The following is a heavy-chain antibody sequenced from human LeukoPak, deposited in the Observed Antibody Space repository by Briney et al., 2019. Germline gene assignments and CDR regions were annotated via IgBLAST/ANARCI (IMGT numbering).Heavy chain of an antibody. J-gene: IGHJ4*02. V-gene: IGHV3-30*03. CDR2: ISFDGSNK. D-gene: IGHD2-8*01. CDR1: GFTFSSSG. CDR3: ARDFNVDY. Sequence: GGSLRLSCAASGFTFSSSGMRWVRQAPGKGLEWVAVISFDGSNKYYVDSVKGRFTISRDNSNNTLYLQMNSLRAEDTAVYYCARDFNVDYWGQGTLVTVSS.